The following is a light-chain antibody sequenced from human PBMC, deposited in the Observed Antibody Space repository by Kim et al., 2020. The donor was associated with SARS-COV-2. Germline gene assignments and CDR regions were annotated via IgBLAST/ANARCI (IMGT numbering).Light chain of an antibody. CDR1: DIGSRS. CDR3: HLWDDSSAHWV. V-gene: IGLV3-21*04. Sequence: SYELTQPPSVSVAPGKTATITCGGKDIGSRSVHWYQQKPGQAPVLVIYYDSDRPSGIPERFSGSNSGNTATLTISRVEAGDDADYYCHLWDDSSAHWVFGGGTQLTVL. J-gene: IGLJ3*02. CDR2: YDS.